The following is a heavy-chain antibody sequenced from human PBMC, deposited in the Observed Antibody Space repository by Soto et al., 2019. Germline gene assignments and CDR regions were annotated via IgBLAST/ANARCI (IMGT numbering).Heavy chain of an antibody. CDR1: GYTFTSYY. CDR2: INPSGGST. Sequence: ASVKVSCKASGYTFTSYYMHWVRQAPGQGLEWMGIINPSGGSTSYAQKFQGRVTMTRDTSTSTVYMELSSLRSEDTAVYYCARDALITFQDRPSQSPFDIWGQGTMVTVSS. V-gene: IGHV1-46*03. CDR3: ARDALITFQDRPSQSPFDI. J-gene: IGHJ3*02. D-gene: IGHD3-16*01.